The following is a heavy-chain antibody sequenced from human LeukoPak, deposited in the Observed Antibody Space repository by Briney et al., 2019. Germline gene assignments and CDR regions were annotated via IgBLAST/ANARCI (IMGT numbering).Heavy chain of an antibody. D-gene: IGHD6-13*01. J-gene: IGHJ4*02. CDR1: GFTFSSYP. CDR2: ICCNGDRS. V-gene: IGHV3-64*02. Sequence: GGSLRLSCAASGFTFSSYPMHWVRQAPGKGLEYVSAICCNGDRSYYADSVKGRFTISRDNSKNTVFLQMDSLRAEDMAVYYCVAEVTAGSSYYWGRGTLVTVSS. CDR3: VAEVTAGSSYY.